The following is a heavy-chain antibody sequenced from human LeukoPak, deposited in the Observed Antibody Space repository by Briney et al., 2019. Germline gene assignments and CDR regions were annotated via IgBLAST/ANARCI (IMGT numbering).Heavy chain of an antibody. Sequence: PGGSLRLSCAASGFTVSSIYMSWVRQAPGKGLEWVSVIYSGGSTYYADSVKGRFTISRDNSKNTLYLQMNSLRAEDTAVYYCARYVVRGVIMYWGQGTLATVSS. CDR3: ARYVVRGVIMY. D-gene: IGHD3-10*01. CDR2: IYSGGST. V-gene: IGHV3-53*01. CDR1: GFTVSSIY. J-gene: IGHJ4*02.